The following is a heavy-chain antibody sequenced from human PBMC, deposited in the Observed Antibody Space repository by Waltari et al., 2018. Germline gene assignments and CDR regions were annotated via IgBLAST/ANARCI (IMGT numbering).Heavy chain of an antibody. J-gene: IGHJ5*02. CDR3: NTGGWYDP. CDR2: IRSKADGGTI. Sequence: EVQLVESGGGLVKPGGSLRLSCAASGFTFTNAWMVWVRQAPGKGMEWVGRIRSKADGGTIDYAAPVKGRFTISRDDSTKTMYLQMNSLKTEDTAEYYCNTGGWYDPWGQGTLVTVSS. CDR1: GFTFTNAW. V-gene: IGHV3-15*01.